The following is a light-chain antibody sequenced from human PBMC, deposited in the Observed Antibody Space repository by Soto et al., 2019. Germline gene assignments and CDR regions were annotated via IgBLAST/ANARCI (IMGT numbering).Light chain of an antibody. Sequence: IQMTQSPSSFSASTGDRVTITCRASQGISSYLAWYQQKPGKAPKLLIYAASTLQSGVPSRFSGSGSGTDFTLTISCLQSEDFATYYCQQYYSYPRTFGQGTKVDIK. CDR2: AAS. J-gene: IGKJ1*01. CDR1: QGISSY. CDR3: QQYYSYPRT. V-gene: IGKV1-8*01.